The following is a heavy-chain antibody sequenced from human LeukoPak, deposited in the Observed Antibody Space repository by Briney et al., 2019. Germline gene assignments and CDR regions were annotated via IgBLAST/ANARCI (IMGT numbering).Heavy chain of an antibody. CDR2: INHSGST. CDR1: GGSFSGYY. Sequence: PSETLSLTCAVYGGSFSGYYWSWIRQPPGEGLEGIGEINHSGSTNYNPSLKSRVTISVDTSKNQFSLNLSSVTAADTAVYYCARVRGHYYYGMDVWGKGTTVTVSS. CDR3: ARVRGHYYYGMDV. J-gene: IGHJ6*04. D-gene: IGHD4-17*01. V-gene: IGHV4-34*01.